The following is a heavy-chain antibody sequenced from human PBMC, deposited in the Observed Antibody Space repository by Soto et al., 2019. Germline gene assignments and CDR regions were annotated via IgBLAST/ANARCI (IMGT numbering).Heavy chain of an antibody. CDR1: GGSISSGDYY. J-gene: IGHJ5*02. CDR2: IYYSGST. V-gene: IGHV4-30-4*01. D-gene: IGHD3-3*01. Sequence: SETLSLTCTVSGGSISSGDYYWSWIRQPPGKGLEWIGYIYYSGSTYYNPSLKSRVTISVDTSKNQFSLKLSSVTAADTAVYYCARDGKYYDFWSGYYGNWFDPWGQGTLGTVS. CDR3: ARDGKYYDFWSGYYGNWFDP.